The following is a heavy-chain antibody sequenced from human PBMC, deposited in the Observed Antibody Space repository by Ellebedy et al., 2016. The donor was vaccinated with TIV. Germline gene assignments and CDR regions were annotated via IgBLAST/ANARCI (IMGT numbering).Heavy chain of an antibody. D-gene: IGHD3-3*01. CDR1: GFTFSIAG. Sequence: GGSLRLSXGASGFTFSIAGMTWVRQVPGKGLEWVATIDFSGTGTYYADSVKGRFIISRDNTENLVFLQMNSLGVEDTAVYYCARDGSEWSRDHWGQGTLVTVSS. CDR3: ARDGSEWSRDH. V-gene: IGHV3-21*06. J-gene: IGHJ4*02. CDR2: IDFSGTGT.